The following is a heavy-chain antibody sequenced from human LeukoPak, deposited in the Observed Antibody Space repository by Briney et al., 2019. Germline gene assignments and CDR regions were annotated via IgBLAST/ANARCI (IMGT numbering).Heavy chain of an antibody. J-gene: IGHJ5*02. CDR2: INPNSGGT. D-gene: IGHD3-10*01. V-gene: IGHV1-2*06. Sequence: GASVKASCKASGYTFTGYYMHWVRQAPGQGLVWMGRINPNSGGTNYARKFQGRVTMTRDTSISTAYMELSRLRSDDTAVYYCARSYYYGSGSRVDWFDPWGQGTLVTVSS. CDR3: ARSYYYGSGSRVDWFDP. CDR1: GYTFTGYY.